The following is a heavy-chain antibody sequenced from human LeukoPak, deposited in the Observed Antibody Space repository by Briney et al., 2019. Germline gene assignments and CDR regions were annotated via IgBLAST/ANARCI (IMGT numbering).Heavy chain of an antibody. Sequence: GGSLRLSCAASGFTVSSNYMSWVRQAPGKGLEWVSVIYSGGSTYYADSVKGRFTISRDNSKNTLYLQMNSLRAEDTAVYYCARAVYYGSGSAPIDYWGRGTLVTVSS. CDR3: ARAVYYGSGSAPIDY. J-gene: IGHJ4*02. D-gene: IGHD3-10*01. V-gene: IGHV3-66*01. CDR2: IYSGGST. CDR1: GFTVSSNY.